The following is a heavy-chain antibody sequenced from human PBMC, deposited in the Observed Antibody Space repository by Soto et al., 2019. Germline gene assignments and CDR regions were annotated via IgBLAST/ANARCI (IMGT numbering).Heavy chain of an antibody. CDR3: TSGLNYDFAPIISNYLDY. CDR2: LWEDGTTE. J-gene: IGHJ4*02. D-gene: IGHD3-16*01. CDR1: RFKLPNYP. V-gene: IGHV3-33*01. Sequence: GGSLSLSCAAPRFKLPNYPLHWVLQSPGKVLEWVAVLWEDGTTEYYRDSVKGRFTISRDPSKNTVFLHRGGRRAEAASVYFCTSGLNYDFAPIISNYLDYSGQRILVTASS.